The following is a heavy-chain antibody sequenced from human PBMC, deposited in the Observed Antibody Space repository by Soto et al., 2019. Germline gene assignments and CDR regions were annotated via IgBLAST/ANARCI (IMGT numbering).Heavy chain of an antibody. CDR2: INHRGSA. CDR1: GVSYRGHV. V-gene: IGHV4-34*01. D-gene: IGHD6-19*01. J-gene: IGHJ4*02. CDR3: ARGLITGSHYSGGWYYFDS. Sequence: SDTLSLNCAFKGVSYRGHVWTLIRPTPGKGLQWIGQINHRGSASYNASLKSRVTISVHTSNSQFSLELSSVTAADTAVYYCARGLITGSHYSGGWYYFDSWGQGTQVT.